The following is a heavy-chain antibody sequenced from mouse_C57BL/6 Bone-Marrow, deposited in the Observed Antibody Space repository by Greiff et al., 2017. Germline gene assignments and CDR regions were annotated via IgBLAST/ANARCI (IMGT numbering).Heavy chain of an antibody. CDR2: ISDGGSYT. J-gene: IGHJ3*01. V-gene: IGHV5-4*01. CDR1: GFTFSSYA. CDR3: ARVAAPY. Sequence: EVQRVESGGGLVKPGGSLKLSCAASGFTFSSYAMSWVRQTPEKRLEWVATISDGGSYTYYPDNVKGRFTISRDNAKNNLYLQMSHLKSEDTAMYYCARVAAPYWGQGTLVTVSA.